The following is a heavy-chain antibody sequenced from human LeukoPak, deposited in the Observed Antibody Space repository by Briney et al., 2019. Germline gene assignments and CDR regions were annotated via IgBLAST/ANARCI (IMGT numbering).Heavy chain of an antibody. J-gene: IGHJ4*02. V-gene: IGHV4-38-2*02. D-gene: IGHD2-15*01. Sequence: SETLSLTCTVSGYSISSGYYWGWIRQPPGKGLEWIGRIHDNGDSNHNPSLKNRVTMALDTSGNQVSLKLTSVTAADTAVYYCARAPSGCGGTCPSDHWGPGTLVTVSS. CDR3: ARAPSGCGGTCPSDH. CDR1: GYSISSGYY. CDR2: IHDNGDS.